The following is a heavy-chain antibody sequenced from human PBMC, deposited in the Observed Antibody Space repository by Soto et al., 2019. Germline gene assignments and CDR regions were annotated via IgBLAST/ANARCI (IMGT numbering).Heavy chain of an antibody. CDR1: GYTFTTYA. J-gene: IGHJ5*02. CDR3: ARDLMGYDSSGYYSTYNWFDH. V-gene: IGHV1-3*01. CDR2: INAGNGNT. D-gene: IGHD3-22*01. Sequence: ASVKVSCKASGYTFTTYAMHWVRQAPGQRLEWMGWINAGNGNTKYSQKFQGRVTITRDTSASTAYMELSSLRSEDTAVYYCARDLMGYDSSGYYSTYNWFDHSGQATLVTVSS.